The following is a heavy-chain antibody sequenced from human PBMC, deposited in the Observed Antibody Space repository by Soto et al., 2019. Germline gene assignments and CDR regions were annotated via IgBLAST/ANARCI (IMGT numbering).Heavy chain of an antibody. J-gene: IGHJ5*02. D-gene: IGHD2-15*01. CDR2: ISGSGGST. CDR1: GFTFSSYA. CDR3: AKNLGVVVVAATGWFDP. Sequence: EVQLLESGGGLVQPGGSLRLSCAASGFTFSSYAMSWVRQAPGKGLEWVSAISGSGGSTYYADSVKGRFTISRDNSKNTLHLQMNSLRAEDTAVYYCAKNLGVVVVAATGWFDPWGQGTLVTVSS. V-gene: IGHV3-23*01.